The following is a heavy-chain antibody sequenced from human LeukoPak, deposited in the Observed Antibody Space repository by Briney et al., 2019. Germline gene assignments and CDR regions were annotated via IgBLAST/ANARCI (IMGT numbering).Heavy chain of an antibody. D-gene: IGHD5-18*01. CDR3: ARGLLRYSYGLKVWFDP. J-gene: IGHJ5*02. CDR2: IYTSGST. CDR1: GGSISSYY. Sequence: SEALSLTCTVSGGSISSYYWSWIRQPAGKGLEWIWRIYTSGSTNYNPSLKSRVTMSVDTSKNQFSLKLSSVTAADTAVYYCARGLLRYSYGLKVWFDPWGQETLVTVSS. V-gene: IGHV4-4*07.